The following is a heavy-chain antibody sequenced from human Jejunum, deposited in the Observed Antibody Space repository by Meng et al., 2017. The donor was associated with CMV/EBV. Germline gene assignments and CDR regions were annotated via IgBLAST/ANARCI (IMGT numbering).Heavy chain of an antibody. CDR1: GFTFNYYT. J-gene: IGHJ4*02. CDR3: AKDIGRLGVLDY. CDR2: IGADGDGA. D-gene: IGHD3-10*01. V-gene: IGHV3-43*01. Sequence: CETSGFTFNYYTMHWVRQVPGKGLEWVSLIGADGDGADYADFVGGRFTISRDNNKRALYLEMNSLRSDDTALYFCAKDIGRLGVLDYWGQGTLVTVSS.